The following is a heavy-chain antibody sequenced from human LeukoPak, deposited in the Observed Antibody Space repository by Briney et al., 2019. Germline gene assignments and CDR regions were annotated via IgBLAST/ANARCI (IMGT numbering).Heavy chain of an antibody. D-gene: IGHD4-11*01. CDR1: GGSISTYY. J-gene: IGHJ5*02. CDR3: ARGTVTTGLIRFDP. CDR2: IYYIGST. Sequence: SETLSLTCTVSGGSISTYYWSWIRQPPGKGLEWIGYIYYIGSTNYNPSLMSRVTISIDTSKNQFSLKLTSVTAADTAVYYCARGTVTTGLIRFDPWGQGTLVTVSS. V-gene: IGHV4-59*01.